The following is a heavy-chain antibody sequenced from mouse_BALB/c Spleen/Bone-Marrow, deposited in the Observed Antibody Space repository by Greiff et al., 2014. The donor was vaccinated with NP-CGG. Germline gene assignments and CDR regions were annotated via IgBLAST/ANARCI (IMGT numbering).Heavy chain of an antibody. D-gene: IGHD1-1*01. CDR1: GYTFTSYV. CDR3: ARGGSSYYYAMDY. Sequence: QLQQSGPELVKPGASVKMSCKASGYTFTSYVMHWVKQKPGQGLEWIGYINPYNDGTKYNEKFKGKATLTSDKSSSTAYMELSSLTSEDSAVYYCARGGSSYYYAMDYWGQGTSVTVSS. V-gene: IGHV1-14*01. J-gene: IGHJ4*01. CDR2: INPYNDGT.